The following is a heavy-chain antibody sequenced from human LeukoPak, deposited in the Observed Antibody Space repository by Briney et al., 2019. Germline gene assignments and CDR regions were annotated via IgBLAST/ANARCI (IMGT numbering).Heavy chain of an antibody. Sequence: GGSLRLSCAASGFTFDDYAMHWVRQAPGKGLEWVSGISWNSGSIGYADSVKGRFTISRDNAKNSLYLQMNSLRAEDTALYYCAKDSGYSYGSGYFDYWGQGTLVTASS. J-gene: IGHJ4*02. CDR3: AKDSGYSYGSGYFDY. V-gene: IGHV3-9*01. CDR2: ISWNSGSI. D-gene: IGHD5-18*01. CDR1: GFTFDDYA.